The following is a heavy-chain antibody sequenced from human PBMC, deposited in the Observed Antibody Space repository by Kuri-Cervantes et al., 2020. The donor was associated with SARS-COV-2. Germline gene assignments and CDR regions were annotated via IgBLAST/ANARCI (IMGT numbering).Heavy chain of an antibody. D-gene: IGHD6-19*01. J-gene: IGHJ3*02. CDR1: GFTFNSYS. CDR2: IRSNSRTI. CDR3: ASRNSSCWYADRPGAFDI. Sequence: ESLKIPCEGLGFTFNSYSTNWVRQAPGKGLEWVSYIRSNSRTIYHADSVKGRFIISRDNAKNTLYLKMNCLRAEDTAVYYCASRNSSCWYADRPGAFDIWGQGTMVTVSS. V-gene: IGHV3-48*01.